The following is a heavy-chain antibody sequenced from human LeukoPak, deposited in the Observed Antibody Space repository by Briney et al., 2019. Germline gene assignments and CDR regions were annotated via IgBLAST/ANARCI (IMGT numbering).Heavy chain of an antibody. J-gene: IGHJ4*02. CDR3: ARGGRGYSYGSFDY. CDR1: GGSISSGDYY. D-gene: IGHD5-18*01. V-gene: IGHV4-30-4*01. CDR2: IYYSGST. Sequence: SETLSLTCTVSGGSISSGDYYWSWIRQPPGKGLEWIGYIYYSGSTYYNPSLKSRVTISVDTSKNQFSLKLSSVTAADTAVYYCARGGRGYSYGSFDYWGQGTLATVSS.